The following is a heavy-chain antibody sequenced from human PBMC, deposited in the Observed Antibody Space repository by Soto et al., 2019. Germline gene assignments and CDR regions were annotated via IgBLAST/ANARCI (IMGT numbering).Heavy chain of an antibody. D-gene: IGHD3-22*01. J-gene: IGHJ4*02. Sequence: QVQLVQSGAEVKEPGASVKVSCKASGYTFITYGMIWVRQAPGQGLDWMGWISTYNGNTKYEDKLQGRVTMTTDTTTGTASMRLRSLRSNDMAVYYCARGPTDYYDTSGDYSLDYWGQGTLVTVSS. CDR3: ARGPTDYYDTSGDYSLDY. CDR1: GYTFITYG. V-gene: IGHV1-18*03. CDR2: ISTYNGNT.